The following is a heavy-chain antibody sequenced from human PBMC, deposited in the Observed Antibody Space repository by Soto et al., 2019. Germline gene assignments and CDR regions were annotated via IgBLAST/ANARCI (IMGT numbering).Heavy chain of an antibody. CDR1: GFSFSSYE. J-gene: IGHJ6*02. Sequence: GGSLRLSCAASGFSFSSYEMNWIRQAPGKGLEWVSYISSSGGTIYYADSVKGRFTISRDNAKNSLYLQMNSLRAEDTAVYYCARDRGVTNYYYYGLDVWGQGTTVTVSS. CDR3: ARDRGVTNYYYYGLDV. V-gene: IGHV3-48*03. CDR2: ISSSGGTI. D-gene: IGHD2-21*02.